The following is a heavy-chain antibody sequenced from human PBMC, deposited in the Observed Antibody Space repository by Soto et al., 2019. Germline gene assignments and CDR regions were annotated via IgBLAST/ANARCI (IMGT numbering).Heavy chain of an antibody. CDR2: IIPVFGTA. D-gene: IGHD4-17*01. V-gene: IGHV1-69*12. J-gene: IGHJ6*02. Sequence: QVQLVQSGAEVKKPGSSVKVSCKASGGSLSNCGISWVRQAPEHGLEWMGGIIPVFGTANYAQKFQGRVTITADESTDIVYMDVTSLRSEDTALYYCARGDATKIVVTTYYAMDVWGQGTTVTVSS. CDR3: ARGDATKIVVTTYYAMDV. CDR1: GGSLSNCG.